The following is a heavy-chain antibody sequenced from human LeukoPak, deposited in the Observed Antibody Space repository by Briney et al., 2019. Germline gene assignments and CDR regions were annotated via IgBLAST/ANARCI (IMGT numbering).Heavy chain of an antibody. CDR3: ARDSGGLMPYDY. D-gene: IGHD4-23*01. CDR2: ISAYNGNT. Sequence: GASVKVSCKASGYTFTSYYMHWVRQAPGQGLEWMGWISAYNGNTNYAQKLQGRITLTTDTSTSTANMELRSLRSDDTAIYYCARDSGGLMPYDYWGPGTLVTVSS. J-gene: IGHJ4*02. CDR1: GYTFTSYY. V-gene: IGHV1-18*04.